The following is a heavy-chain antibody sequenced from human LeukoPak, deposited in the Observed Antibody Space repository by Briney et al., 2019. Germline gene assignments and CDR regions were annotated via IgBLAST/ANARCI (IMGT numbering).Heavy chain of an antibody. CDR1: GFTFSSYG. Sequence: GGSLGLSCAASGFTFSSYGMSWVRQAPGKGLEWVSGISGSGGSTYYADSVKGRFTISRDNSKNTLYLQMNSLRAEDTAVYYCAKDRPTIYSSSWYIPFDPWGQGTLVTVSS. D-gene: IGHD6-13*01. J-gene: IGHJ5*02. V-gene: IGHV3-23*01. CDR3: AKDRPTIYSSSWYIPFDP. CDR2: ISGSGGST.